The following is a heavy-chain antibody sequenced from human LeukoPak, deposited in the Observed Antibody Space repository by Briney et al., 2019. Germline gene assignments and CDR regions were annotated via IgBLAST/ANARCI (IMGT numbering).Heavy chain of an antibody. Sequence: GGTLRLPCAASGFTFSSYGMSWVRQAPGKGLEWVSCISSGSNTIYYADSVKGRFTISRDNAKDSLYLQMNSLRAEDTAVYYCARSYSFGISFFDYWGQGTLVTVSS. CDR3: ARSYSFGISFFDY. D-gene: IGHD5-18*01. V-gene: IGHV3-48*01. CDR1: GFTFSSYG. J-gene: IGHJ4*02. CDR2: ISSGSNTI.